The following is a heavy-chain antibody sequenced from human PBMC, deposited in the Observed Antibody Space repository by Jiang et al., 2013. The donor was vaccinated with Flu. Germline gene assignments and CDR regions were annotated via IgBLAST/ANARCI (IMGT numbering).Heavy chain of an antibody. CDR2: IIPIFGTA. V-gene: IGHV1-69*01. Sequence: SGAEVKKPGSSVKVSCKASGGTFSSYAISWVRQAPGQGLEWMGGIIPIFGTANYAQKFQGRVTITADESTSTAYMELSSLRSEDTAVYYCARGVHGGTGTTRPDYYYGMDVWGQGTTVTVSS. D-gene: IGHD1-7*01. J-gene: IGHJ6*02. CDR3: ARGVHGGTGTTRPDYYYGMDV. CDR1: GGTFSSYA.